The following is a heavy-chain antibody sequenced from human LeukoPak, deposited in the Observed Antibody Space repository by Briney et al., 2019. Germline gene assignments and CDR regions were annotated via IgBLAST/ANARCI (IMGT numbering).Heavy chain of an antibody. CDR3: ARDVGPTVQPTPVDF. J-gene: IGHJ4*02. D-gene: IGHD4-17*01. CDR2: TSSGGNT. Sequence: GGALTLFCAASGFTLSSNYMNWVRQAPGKGLEWVSVTSSGGNTYYSGPVQGRFTIYRDNSKNTLYLQMNSLRAEDTAVYYCARDVGPTVQPTPVDFWGQGTLVTVSS. V-gene: IGHV3-66*01. CDR1: GFTLSSNY.